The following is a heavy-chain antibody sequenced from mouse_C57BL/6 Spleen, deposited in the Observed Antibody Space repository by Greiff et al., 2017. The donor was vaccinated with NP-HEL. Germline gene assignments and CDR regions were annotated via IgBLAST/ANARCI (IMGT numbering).Heavy chain of an antibody. V-gene: IGHV2-2*01. D-gene: IGHD1-1*01. CDR2: IWSGGST. CDR1: GFSLTSYG. J-gene: IGHJ1*03. Sequence: VKWVESGPGLVQPSQSLSITCTVSGFSLTSYGVHWVRQSPGKGLEWLGVIWSGGSTDYNAAFISRLSISKDNSKSQVFFKMNSLQADDTAIYYCAREGYYGSHWYFDVWGTGTTVTVSS. CDR3: AREGYYGSHWYFDV.